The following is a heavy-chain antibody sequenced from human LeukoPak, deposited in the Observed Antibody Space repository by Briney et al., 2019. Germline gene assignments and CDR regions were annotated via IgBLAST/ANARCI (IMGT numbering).Heavy chain of an antibody. Sequence: GGSLRLSCAASGFTFSDYYMSWIRQAPGKGLEWVSYISSSGSTIYYADSVKGRFTISRDNAKNSLYLQMNSLRAEDTAEYYCARDLYPGGGANWFDPWGQGTLVTVSS. CDR2: ISSSGSTI. CDR3: ARDLYPGGGANWFDP. V-gene: IGHV3-11*01. CDR1: GFTFSDYY. D-gene: IGHD3-16*01. J-gene: IGHJ5*02.